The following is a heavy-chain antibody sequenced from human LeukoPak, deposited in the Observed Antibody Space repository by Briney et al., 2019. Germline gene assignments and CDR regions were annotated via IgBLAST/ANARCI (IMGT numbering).Heavy chain of an antibody. D-gene: IGHD3-3*01. CDR1: GFTFSSYA. CDR2: ISGSGGST. Sequence: GGSLRLSCAASGFTFSSYAMSWVRQAPGKGLEWVSAISGSGGSTYYADSVKGRFTISRDNSKNTLYLQMNSLGAEDTAVYYCAKGHPYDFWSGYYYFDYWGQGTLVTVSS. CDR3: AKGHPYDFWSGYYYFDY. J-gene: IGHJ4*02. V-gene: IGHV3-23*01.